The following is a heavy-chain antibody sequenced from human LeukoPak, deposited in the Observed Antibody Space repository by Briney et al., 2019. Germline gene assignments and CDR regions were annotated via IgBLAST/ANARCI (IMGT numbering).Heavy chain of an antibody. CDR1: GYTFTSYY. J-gene: IGHJ3*02. CDR3: ARDGHYYGSGSYYTDAFDI. Sequence: ASVKVSCKASGYTFTSYYMHWVRQAPGQGLEWMGIINPSGGSTSYAQKFQGRVTMTRDTSTSTVYMELSSLRSEDTAVYYCARDGHYYGSGSYYTDAFDIWGQGTMVTVSS. CDR2: INPSGGST. V-gene: IGHV1-46*01. D-gene: IGHD3-10*01.